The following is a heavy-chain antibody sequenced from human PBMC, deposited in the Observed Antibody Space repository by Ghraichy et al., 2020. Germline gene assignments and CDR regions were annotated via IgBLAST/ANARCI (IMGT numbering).Heavy chain of an antibody. D-gene: IGHD2-21*02. J-gene: IGHJ6*02. CDR1: GGSISSSSYY. Sequence: SETLSLTCTVSGGSISSSSYYWGWIRQPPGKGLEWIGSIYYSGNTYYNPSLKSRVTLFVDTSKNQFSLKLSSVTAADTAVYYCAGLGAYCGGDCSAGGTYGMDVWGQGTTVTVSS. V-gene: IGHV4-39*01. CDR2: IYYSGNT. CDR3: AGLGAYCGGDCSAGGTYGMDV.